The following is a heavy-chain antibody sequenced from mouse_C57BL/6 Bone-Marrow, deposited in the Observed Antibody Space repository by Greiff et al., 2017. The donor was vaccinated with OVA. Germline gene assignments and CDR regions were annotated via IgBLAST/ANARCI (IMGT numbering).Heavy chain of an antibody. CDR1: GYTFTSYW. Sequence: VQLQQPGAELVKPGASVTMSCKASGYTFTSYWLTWVKQRPGQGLEWIGDIYPGSGSTNYNEKFKSKATLTVDTSSSTAYMQLSRLTSEDSAVYDCASEDGNYEYWGQGTTLTVSS. CDR2: IYPGSGST. V-gene: IGHV1-55*01. J-gene: IGHJ2*01. CDR3: ASEDGNYEY. D-gene: IGHD2-1*01.